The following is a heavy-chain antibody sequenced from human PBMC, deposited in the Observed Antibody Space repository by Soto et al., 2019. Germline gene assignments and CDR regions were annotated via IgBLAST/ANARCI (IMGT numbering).Heavy chain of an antibody. CDR1: GGSFSGYY. CDR2: INHSGST. D-gene: IGHD6-13*01. J-gene: IGHJ4*01. V-gene: IGHV4-34*01. Sequence: QVQLQQWGAGLLKPSETLSLTCAVYGGSFSGYYWSWIRQPPGKGLEWIGEINHSGSTNYNPSLKSRVTISVDTSKNQFSLKLSSVTAADTAVYYCARGAAADYWGHGTLVTVSS. CDR3: ARGAAADY.